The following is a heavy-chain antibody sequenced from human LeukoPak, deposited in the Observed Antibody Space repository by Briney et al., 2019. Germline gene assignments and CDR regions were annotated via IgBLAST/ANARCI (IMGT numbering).Heavy chain of an antibody. D-gene: IGHD2-15*01. Sequence: GGSLRLSCAASGFTFSDYYMSWIRQAPGKGLEWVSYISSSSSTIYYADSVKGRFTISRDSSKNTLFLQMNRLRPEDAAVYYCAKAPVTTCRGAFCYPFDYWGLGTLVTVSS. CDR2: ISSSSSTI. V-gene: IGHV3-11*01. CDR3: AKAPVTTCRGAFCYPFDY. J-gene: IGHJ4*02. CDR1: GFTFSDYY.